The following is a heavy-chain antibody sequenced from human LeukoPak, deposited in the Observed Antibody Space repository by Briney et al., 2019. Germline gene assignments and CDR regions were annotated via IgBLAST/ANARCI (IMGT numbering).Heavy chain of an antibody. J-gene: IGHJ4*02. CDR1: GFTFSNYA. D-gene: IGHD1-26*01. CDR3: AKDFNGNYYSLWGY. CDR2: VSGGGGNT. Sequence: GESLRLSCAASGFTFSNYAMSWVRQPPGKGLEWVSSVSGGGGNTYYADSVKGRFTISRDNSKNILYLQMNSLRAEDTALYYCAKDFNGNYYSLWGYWGQGTLVTVSS. V-gene: IGHV3-23*01.